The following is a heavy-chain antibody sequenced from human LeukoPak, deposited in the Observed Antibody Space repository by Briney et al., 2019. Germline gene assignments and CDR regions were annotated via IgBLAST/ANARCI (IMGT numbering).Heavy chain of an antibody. CDR3: AKGYNYAYGY. Sequence: GGSLRLSCAASGFTVSSSYMSWVRQAPGKGLEWVSLIYSGGSTYYAASVKGRFTTSRDNSKNTLYLQMNSLRPEDTAVYYCAKGYNYAYGYWGQGTLVTVSS. D-gene: IGHD5-18*01. V-gene: IGHV3-53*01. CDR2: IYSGGST. CDR1: GFTVSSSY. J-gene: IGHJ4*02.